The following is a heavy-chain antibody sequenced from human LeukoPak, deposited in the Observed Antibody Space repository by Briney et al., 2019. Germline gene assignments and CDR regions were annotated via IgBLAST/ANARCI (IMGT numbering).Heavy chain of an antibody. Sequence: GGSLRLSCAASGFTFSSYSMNWVRQAPGKGLEWVSSITSSSSYIYYADSVKGRFTISRDNAKNSLYLQMNSLRAEDTAVYYCARTAYGDYGEDYWGQGTLVTVSS. CDR1: GFTFSSYS. J-gene: IGHJ4*02. D-gene: IGHD4-17*01. CDR3: ARTAYGDYGEDY. CDR2: ITSSSSYI. V-gene: IGHV3-21*01.